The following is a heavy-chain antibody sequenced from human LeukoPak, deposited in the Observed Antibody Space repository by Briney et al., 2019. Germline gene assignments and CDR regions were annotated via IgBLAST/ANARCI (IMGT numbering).Heavy chain of an antibody. D-gene: IGHD3-22*01. J-gene: IGHJ4*02. CDR1: GGSTNSISYY. Sequence: SSETLSLTCNVSGGSTNSISYYWGWIRQPPGKGLEWIGSIYYSRSIYYSPSLKSRVTISVDTSKNQYSLKVTSVTAADTAVYYCARNIYYDASGYYPRHFDFWGQGTLVTVSS. CDR2: IYYSRSI. V-gene: IGHV4-39*07. CDR3: ARNIYYDASGYYPRHFDF.